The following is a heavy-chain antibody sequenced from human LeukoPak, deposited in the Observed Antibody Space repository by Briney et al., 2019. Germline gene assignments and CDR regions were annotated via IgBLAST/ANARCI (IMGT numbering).Heavy chain of an antibody. CDR1: GFTFSSYS. Sequence: HAGGSLRLSCAASGFTFSSYSMNWVRQAPGKGLEWVSAISGSGGSTYYADSVKGRFTISRDNSKNTLYLQMNSLRAEDTAVYYCAKIYYYYGMDVWGQGTTVTVSS. CDR3: AKIYYYYGMDV. V-gene: IGHV3-23*01. CDR2: ISGSGGST. J-gene: IGHJ6*02.